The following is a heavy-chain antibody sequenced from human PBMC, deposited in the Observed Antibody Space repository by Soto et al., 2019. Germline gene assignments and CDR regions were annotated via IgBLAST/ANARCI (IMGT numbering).Heavy chain of an antibody. CDR2: IYYSGST. J-gene: IGHJ1*01. CDR3: ATVWFGESQH. CDR1: GGSISSSSYY. D-gene: IGHD3-10*01. Sequence: QLQLQESGPGLVKPSETLSLTCTVSGGSISSSSYYWGWIRQPPGKGLEWIGSIYYSGSTYYNPSPKLRVTISVDTSKNQFSLKLSSVPAADTAVYSCATVWFGESQHWGQGTLVTVSS. V-gene: IGHV4-39*01.